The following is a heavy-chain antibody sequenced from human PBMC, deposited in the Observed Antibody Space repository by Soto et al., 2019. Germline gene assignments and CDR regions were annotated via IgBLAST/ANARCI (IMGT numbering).Heavy chain of an antibody. J-gene: IGHJ4*02. CDR2: ISFDGSSK. V-gene: IGHV3-30-3*01. CDR3: ARGNGFNLLAY. CDR1: GFSFIDSA. D-gene: IGHD2-8*01. Sequence: QVQLVESGGGVVQPGRSLRLSCAASGFSFIDSAMHWVRQAPGKGLEWVAVISFDGSSKYYADSVKGRFTISRDDSKNTLYLQMNSLRAEDTAVYYCARGNGFNLLAYWGKGDLVTVSS.